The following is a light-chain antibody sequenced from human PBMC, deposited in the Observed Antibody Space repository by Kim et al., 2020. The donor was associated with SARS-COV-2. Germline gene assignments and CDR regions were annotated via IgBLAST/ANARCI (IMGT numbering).Light chain of an antibody. CDR2: GNS. CDR1: SSNIGAGYD. J-gene: IGLJ1*01. CDR3: QSYDSSLSGYV. Sequence: QSVTISSTGSSSNIGAGYDVNWYQQLPGTAPKVLIYGNSNRPSGVPDRFSGSKSGTSASLAITGLQAEDEADYYCQSYDSSLSGYVFGTGTKVTVL. V-gene: IGLV1-40*01.